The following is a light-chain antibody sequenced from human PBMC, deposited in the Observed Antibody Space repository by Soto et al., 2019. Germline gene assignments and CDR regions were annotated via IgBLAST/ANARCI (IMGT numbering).Light chain of an antibody. J-gene: IGKJ4*01. V-gene: IGKV3-11*01. CDR1: QSVSSY. CDR2: DAS. Sequence: EIVLTQSPATLSLPPGERATLSCRASQSVSSYLGCYQQRPGQAPRLLIYDASKRATGSPARFSGSGSGTDFTLTISSLEPEDFAVYYCQQRSNWPLTFGGGTKVDIK. CDR3: QQRSNWPLT.